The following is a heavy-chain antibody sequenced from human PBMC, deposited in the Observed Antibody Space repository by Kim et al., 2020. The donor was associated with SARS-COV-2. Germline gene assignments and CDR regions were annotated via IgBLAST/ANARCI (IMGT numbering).Heavy chain of an antibody. CDR1: GYTFTSYA. J-gene: IGHJ4*02. Sequence: ASVKVSCKASGYTFTSYAMHWVRQAPGQRLEWMGWINAGNGNTKYSQKFQGRVTITRDTSASTAYMELSSLRSEDTAVYYCARVFTMVRGALDYWGQGTLVTVSS. CDR3: ARVFTMVRGALDY. D-gene: IGHD3-10*01. V-gene: IGHV1-3*01. CDR2: INAGNGNT.